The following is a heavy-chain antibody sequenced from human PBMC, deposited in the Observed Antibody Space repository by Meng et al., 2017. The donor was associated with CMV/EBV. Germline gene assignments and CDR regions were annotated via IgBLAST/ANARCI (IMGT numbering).Heavy chain of an antibody. CDR1: GGSISSGDYY. CDR2: IFYSGRA. D-gene: IGHD1-7*01. Sequence: SETLSLTCTVSGGSISSGDYYWGWIRQPPGKGLEWIGSIFYSGRAFYNPSLKSRISISVDTSKNQFSLKLSSVTAADTAVYYCARIMAGTTSYGMDIWGQGTTVTVSS. V-gene: IGHV4-39*01. J-gene: IGHJ6*02. CDR3: ARIMAGTTSYGMDI.